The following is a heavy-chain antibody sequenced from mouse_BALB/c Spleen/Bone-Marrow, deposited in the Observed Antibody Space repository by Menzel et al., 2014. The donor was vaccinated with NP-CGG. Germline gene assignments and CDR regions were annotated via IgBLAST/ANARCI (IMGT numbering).Heavy chain of an antibody. CDR3: AMTARGGFAY. CDR1: GYTFTSYD. Sequence: QVQLKESGPELVKPGALVKISCKASGYTFTSYDINWVKQRPGQGLEWIGWIYPGDGSTKYNEKFKGKATLTADKSSSTAYIQVSSLTSENSAVYFCAMTARGGFAYWGQGTLVTVSA. V-gene: IGHV1S56*01. CDR2: IYPGDGST. D-gene: IGHD3-2*01. J-gene: IGHJ3*01.